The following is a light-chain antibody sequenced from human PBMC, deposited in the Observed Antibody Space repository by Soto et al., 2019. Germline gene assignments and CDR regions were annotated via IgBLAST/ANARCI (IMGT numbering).Light chain of an antibody. CDR2: GAS. Sequence: EIVMTQSPAILSVSPGERATLSCRASQSVSNNLAWYQQKPGQAPRLLIYGASTRATGIPARFSGSGSGTAFTLTISSLQSEDFAVYYCQQYNNWSPVTFGQGTRLEIK. CDR3: QQYNNWSPVT. CDR1: QSVSNN. V-gene: IGKV3-15*01. J-gene: IGKJ5*01.